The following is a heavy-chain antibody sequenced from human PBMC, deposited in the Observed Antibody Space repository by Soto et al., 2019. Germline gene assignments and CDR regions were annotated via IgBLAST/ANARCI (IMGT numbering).Heavy chain of an antibody. V-gene: IGHV3-30*18. D-gene: IGHD1-26*01. CDR3: AKGEGGSYFRRPFIDY. J-gene: IGHJ4*02. CDR1: GFTFSSYG. CDR2: ISYDGSNK. Sequence: QVQLVESGGGVVQPGRSLRLSCAASGFTFSSYGMHWVRQAPGKGLEWVAVISYDGSNKYYADSVKGRFTISRDNSKNTLYLQVNSLRAEDTAVYYCAKGEGGSYFRRPFIDYWGQGTLVTVSS.